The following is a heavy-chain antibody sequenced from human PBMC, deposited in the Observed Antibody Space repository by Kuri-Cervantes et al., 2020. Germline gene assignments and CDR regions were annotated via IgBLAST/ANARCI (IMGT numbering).Heavy chain of an antibody. D-gene: IGHD1-20*01. CDR1: GFTFDDYA. CDR3: TKGVTGTYYYYGMDV. V-gene: IGHV3-9*01. Sequence: SLKISCAASGFTFDDYAMHWVRQAPGKGLEWVSGISRNSGSIGYADSVKGRFTISRDNAKNSLYLQMNSLRAEDTALYYCTKGVTGTYYYYGMDVWGQGTTVTVSS. J-gene: IGHJ6*02. CDR2: ISRNSGSI.